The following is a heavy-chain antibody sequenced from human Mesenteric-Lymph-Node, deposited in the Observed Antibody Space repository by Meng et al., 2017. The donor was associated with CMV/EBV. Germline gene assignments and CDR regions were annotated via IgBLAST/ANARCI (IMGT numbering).Heavy chain of an antibody. V-gene: IGHV3-15*01. J-gene: IGHJ4*02. CDR1: GFSFTDAW. Sequence: CAASGFSFTDAWMSWVRQTPGKGLEWLALIKSKPAGGTTDYAPHVKGRFTISRDDSKNTVYLQMSSLKFEDTAVYYCYGDQPGPFDYWGQGTLVTVSS. D-gene: IGHD4-17*01. CDR3: YGDQPGPFDY. CDR2: IKSKPAGGTT.